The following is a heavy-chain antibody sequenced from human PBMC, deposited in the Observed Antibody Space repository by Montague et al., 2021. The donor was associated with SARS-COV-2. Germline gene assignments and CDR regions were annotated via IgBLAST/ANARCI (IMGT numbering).Heavy chain of an antibody. D-gene: IGHD3-16*01. V-gene: IGHV3-9*01. J-gene: IGHJ4*02. Sequence: LSCASSGFDFGEYAMHWVRQTPGKGLEWVSGISWNSDSSDYVDSVKGRFSISRDNAKKSLYLQMNSLRPEDTALYYCAKDIGTETIYEAFFDEWGQGTLVTVSS. CDR1: GFDFGEYA. CDR2: ISWNSDSS. CDR3: AKDIGTETIYEAFFDE.